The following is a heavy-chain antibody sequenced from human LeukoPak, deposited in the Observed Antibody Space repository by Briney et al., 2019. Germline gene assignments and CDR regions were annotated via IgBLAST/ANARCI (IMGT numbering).Heavy chain of an antibody. V-gene: IGHV3-23*01. CDR3: VRIVGATPRSGYMDV. J-gene: IGHJ6*03. CDR2: TSGSGGST. Sequence: GGSLRLSCAASGFTFSSYAMSWVRQAPGKGLEWVSATSGSGGSTYYADSVKGRFTISRDNSKNTLYLQMNSLRAEDTAVYYCVRIVGATPRSGYMDVWGKGTTVTVSS. CDR1: GFTFSSYA. D-gene: IGHD1-26*01.